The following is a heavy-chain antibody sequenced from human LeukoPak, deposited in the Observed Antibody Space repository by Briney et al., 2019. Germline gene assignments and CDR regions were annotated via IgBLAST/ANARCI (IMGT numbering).Heavy chain of an antibody. V-gene: IGHV3-66*01. J-gene: IGHJ4*02. CDR1: GFTVSSNY. Sequence: GGSLRLSCAASGFTVSSNYMSWVRQAPGKGLEWVSVIYSGGSTYYADSVKGRFTISRDNSKNTLYLQMNSLRAEDTAVYYCARESRSSGWCVDYWGQGTLATVSS. CDR2: IYSGGST. CDR3: ARESRSSGWCVDY. D-gene: IGHD6-19*01.